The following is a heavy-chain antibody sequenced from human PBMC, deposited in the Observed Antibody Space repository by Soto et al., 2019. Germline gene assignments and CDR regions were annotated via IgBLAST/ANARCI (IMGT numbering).Heavy chain of an antibody. J-gene: IGHJ4*02. D-gene: IGHD6-13*01. Sequence: SETLSLTCTVSGGSISSRNYYWGWIRQPPGKGLEWIGSIHSSGSTYYKPSLKSRVTISVDTSKNQFSLKFNSVTAADTALYYCATTTGYSTTWYPGLDYWGQGTLVTVSS. CDR2: IHSSGST. CDR1: GGSISSRNYY. CDR3: ATTTGYSTTWYPGLDY. V-gene: IGHV4-39*01.